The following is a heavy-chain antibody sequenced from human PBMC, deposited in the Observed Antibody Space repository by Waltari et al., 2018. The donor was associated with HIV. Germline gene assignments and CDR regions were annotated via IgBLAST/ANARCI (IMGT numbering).Heavy chain of an antibody. Sequence: QLQLQESGPGLVKPSETLSLTCTVSGGSIRSSSYYWGWIRQPPGKGLEWIGSIYYSGSPYYNPSLKSRVTISVDTSKNQFSLKLSAVTAADTAVYYCASGQIVVVTATPGYYGMDVWGQGTTVTVSS. J-gene: IGHJ6*02. CDR2: IYYSGSP. V-gene: IGHV4-39*07. D-gene: IGHD2-21*02. CDR3: ASGQIVVVTATPGYYGMDV. CDR1: GGSIRSSSYY.